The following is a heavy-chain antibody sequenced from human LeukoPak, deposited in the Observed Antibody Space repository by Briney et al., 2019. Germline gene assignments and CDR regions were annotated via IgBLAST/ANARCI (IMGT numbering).Heavy chain of an antibody. CDR2: IYYSVST. D-gene: IGHD6-13*01. CDR3: ARDSRIAAAGPTFDS. J-gene: IGHJ4*02. V-gene: IGHV4-59*01. CDR1: GGPISSYY. Sequence: SEILSLTCTVSGGPISSYYWSWIRQPPGKGQKWIGYIYYSVSTNYDPSLKSRVITSAHTSTNQLSLTRSSVTAADTAVYYCARDSRIAAAGPTFDSWGQGTPVTVSP.